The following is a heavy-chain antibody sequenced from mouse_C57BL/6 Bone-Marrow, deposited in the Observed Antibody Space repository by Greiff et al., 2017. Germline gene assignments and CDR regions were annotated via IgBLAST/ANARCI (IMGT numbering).Heavy chain of an antibody. D-gene: IGHD2-1*01. CDR1: GYTFTSYW. V-gene: IGHV1-50*01. CDR2: IDPSDSYT. CDR3: TGLLYPRYFDY. J-gene: IGHJ2*01. Sequence: QVQLQQPGAELVKPGASVKLSCKASGYTFTSYWMQWVKQRPGQGLEWIGEIDPSDSYTNYNQKFKGKATLTVDTSSNTAYLQISSLTSEDTAVYYCTGLLYPRYFDYWGQGTTLTVSS.